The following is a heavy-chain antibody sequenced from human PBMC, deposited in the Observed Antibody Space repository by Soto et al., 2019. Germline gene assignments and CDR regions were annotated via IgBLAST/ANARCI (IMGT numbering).Heavy chain of an antibody. Sequence: PSDTLSLTCTVSGGSISSSNYYWAWIRQSPGKGLEWIGSVYYNGFTYYNPSLKSRVTISVDTSKNQFSLKLTSVTAADTAVYYCARMGDFWSGPGELDPWGQGTLVTVSS. J-gene: IGHJ5*02. D-gene: IGHD3-3*01. CDR3: ARMGDFWSGPGELDP. V-gene: IGHV4-39*01. CDR2: VYYNGFT. CDR1: GGSISSSNYY.